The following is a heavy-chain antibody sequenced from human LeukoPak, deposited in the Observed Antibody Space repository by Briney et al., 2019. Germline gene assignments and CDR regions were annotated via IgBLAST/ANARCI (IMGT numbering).Heavy chain of an antibody. CDR3: ARGRDAYKGGNY. V-gene: IGHV4-59*10. D-gene: IGHD5-24*01. Sequence: PSETLSLTCAVYGGSFSGYYWSWIRQPPGKGLEWIGRIYTSGSTNYNPSLKSRVTMSVDTSKNQFSLKLTSVTAADTAVYYCARGRDAYKGGNYWGQGTLVTVSS. CDR1: GGSFSGYY. CDR2: IYTSGST. J-gene: IGHJ4*02.